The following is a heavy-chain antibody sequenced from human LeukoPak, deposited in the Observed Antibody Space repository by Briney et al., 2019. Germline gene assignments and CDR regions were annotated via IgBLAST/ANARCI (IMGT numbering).Heavy chain of an antibody. CDR2: ISAYNGNT. CDR1: TFTXXG. D-gene: IGHD5/OR15-5a*01. Sequence: TFTXXGISXVXQAPGQGLEWMGWISAYNGNTNYAQKLQGRVTMTTDTSTSTAYMELRSLRSDDTAVYYCARDIMSSIWGQGTMVTVSS. CDR3: ARDIMSSI. J-gene: IGHJ3*02. V-gene: IGHV1-18*01.